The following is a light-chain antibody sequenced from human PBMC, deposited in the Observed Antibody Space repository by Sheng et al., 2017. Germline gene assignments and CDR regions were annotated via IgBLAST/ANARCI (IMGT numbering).Light chain of an antibody. Sequence: QSVLTQPPSVSAAPGQKVTISCSGSSSNIGNNYVSWYRQLPGTAPKLLIYDNNQRPSGIPDRVSGSKSGTSATLGITGLQTGDEADYYCGTWDTSLSAGYVFGTGTKVTVL. CDR3: GTWDTSLSAGYV. CDR1: SSNIGNNY. CDR2: DNN. V-gene: IGLV1-51*01. J-gene: IGLJ1*01.